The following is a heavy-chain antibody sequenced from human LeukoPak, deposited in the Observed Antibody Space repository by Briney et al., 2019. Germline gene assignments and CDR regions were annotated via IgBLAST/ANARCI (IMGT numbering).Heavy chain of an antibody. CDR1: GFPVSSAF. D-gene: IGHD6-25*01. V-gene: IGHV3-66*01. CDR3: ARTVGVVDCGAHSGKPYHFDS. J-gene: IGHJ4*02. CDR2: LASGGNT. Sequence: GGSLRLSCVASGFPVSSAFMNWVRQAPGKGLEWVSLLASGGNTFFADSVKGRFTLSRDNSENTVYLQMNSLRAEDTAFYYCARTVGVVDCGAHSGKPYHFDSGGQGTLVAVSS.